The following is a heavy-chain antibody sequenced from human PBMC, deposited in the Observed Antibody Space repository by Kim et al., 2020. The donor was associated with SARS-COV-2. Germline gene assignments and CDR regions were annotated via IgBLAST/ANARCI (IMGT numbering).Heavy chain of an antibody. CDR3: ATAYPYGSGSYYPDY. Sequence: DAQNGRFTISRHNSKNTLYLQMNSLRAEDTAVYYCATAYPYGSGSYYPDYWGQGTLVTVSS. D-gene: IGHD3-10*01. V-gene: IGHV3-53*04. J-gene: IGHJ4*02.